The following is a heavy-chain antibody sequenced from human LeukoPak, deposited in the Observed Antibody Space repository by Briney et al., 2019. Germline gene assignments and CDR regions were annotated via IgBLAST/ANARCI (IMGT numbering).Heavy chain of an antibody. CDR2: ISSYNGKT. CDR1: GYTFTSYG. J-gene: IGHJ6*03. Sequence: ASVKVSCKASGYTFTSYGLSWVRQAPGQGLEWMGWISSYNGKTNYAQKFQGRLTMTTDTSTSTAYMELSSLRSEDTAVYYCARVSRSDDFWSGYYYYYYYYMDVWGKGTTVTVSS. D-gene: IGHD3-3*01. V-gene: IGHV1-18*01. CDR3: ARVSRSDDFWSGYYYYYYYYMDV.